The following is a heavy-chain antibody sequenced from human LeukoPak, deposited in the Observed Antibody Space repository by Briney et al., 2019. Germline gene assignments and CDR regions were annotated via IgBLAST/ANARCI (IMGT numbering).Heavy chain of an antibody. CDR3: AGPGSGSYYAHYYYYGMDV. J-gene: IGHJ6*02. Sequence: SVKVSCKASGGTFSSYAIGWVRQAPGQGLEWMGRIIPILGIANYAQKFQGRVTITADKSTSTAYMELSSLRSEDTAVYYCAGPGSGSYYAHYYYYGMDVWGQGTTVTVSS. CDR1: GGTFSSYA. V-gene: IGHV1-69*04. D-gene: IGHD3-10*01. CDR2: IIPILGIA.